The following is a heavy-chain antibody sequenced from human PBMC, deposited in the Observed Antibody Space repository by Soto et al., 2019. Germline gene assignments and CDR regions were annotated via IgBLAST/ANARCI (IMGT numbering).Heavy chain of an antibody. J-gene: IGHJ4*02. CDR1: GGSISSSSYY. D-gene: IGHD3-22*01. CDR2: IYYSGST. Sequence: SETLSLTCTVSGGSISSSSYYWGWIRQPPGKGLEWIGSIYYSGSTYYNPSLKSRVTISVDTSKNQFSLKLSSVTAADTAVYYCARFRGSGYPLYYIDYWGQGTLVTVSS. V-gene: IGHV4-39*01. CDR3: ARFRGSGYPLYYIDY.